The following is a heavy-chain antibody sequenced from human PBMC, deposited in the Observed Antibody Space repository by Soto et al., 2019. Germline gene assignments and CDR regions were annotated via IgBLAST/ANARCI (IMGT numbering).Heavy chain of an antibody. Sequence: QVQLQESGPGLVKPSETLSLTCTFSGGSISSYSWNWIRQSAGKGLEWIGRVHSSGSTNYNPSLNNRVSMSLVTYRNQFSLKLTSVTAADTALYYCAKRAREGREPGADNWLDPWGQGTLVIVSS. D-gene: IGHD2-2*01. V-gene: IGHV4-4*07. CDR2: VHSSGST. CDR1: GGSISSYS. CDR3: AKRAREGREPGADNWLDP. J-gene: IGHJ5*02.